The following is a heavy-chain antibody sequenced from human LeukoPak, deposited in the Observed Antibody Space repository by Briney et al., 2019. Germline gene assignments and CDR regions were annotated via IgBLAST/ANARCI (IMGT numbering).Heavy chain of an antibody. D-gene: IGHD1-26*01. CDR3: ARVVEGATTRLFDY. J-gene: IGHJ4*02. Sequence: SETLSLTCTVSGGSISSHYWSWIRQPPGKGLEWIGYIYYSGSTNYNTSLKSRVTISVDTSKNQFSLKLSSVTAADTAVYCCARVVEGATTRLFDYWGQGTLVTVSS. CDR1: GGSISSHY. CDR2: IYYSGST. V-gene: IGHV4-59*11.